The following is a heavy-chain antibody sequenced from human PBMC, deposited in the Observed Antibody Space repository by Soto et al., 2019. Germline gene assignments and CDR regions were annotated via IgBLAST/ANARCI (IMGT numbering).Heavy chain of an antibody. CDR3: ARDHDFWSGPTQHNWFDP. CDR1: GYTFTSYG. CDR2: ISAYNGNT. V-gene: IGHV1-18*01. Sequence: QVQLVQSGAEVKKPGASVKVSCKASGYTFTSYGISWVRQAPGQGLEWMGWISAYNGNTNYAQKLQGRVTRTTDTSTSTAYMALRSLRSDDTAVYYCARDHDFWSGPTQHNWFDPWGQGTLVTVSS. J-gene: IGHJ5*02. D-gene: IGHD3-3*01.